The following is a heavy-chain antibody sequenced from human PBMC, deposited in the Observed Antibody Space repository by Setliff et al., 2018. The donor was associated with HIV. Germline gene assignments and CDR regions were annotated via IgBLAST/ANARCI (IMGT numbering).Heavy chain of an antibody. Sequence: SETLSLTCTVSAASIRNSYWTWIRQPAGKGLEWIGRIYPSGTINYNPSLKSRVTMSVDTSKNQFSLTLSSVTAADTAVYYCASPRSLLVWYDAFDIWGQGTMVTVSS. V-gene: IGHV4-4*07. CDR1: AASIRNSY. CDR3: ASPRSLLVWYDAFDI. J-gene: IGHJ3*02. D-gene: IGHD3-16*01. CDR2: IYPSGTI.